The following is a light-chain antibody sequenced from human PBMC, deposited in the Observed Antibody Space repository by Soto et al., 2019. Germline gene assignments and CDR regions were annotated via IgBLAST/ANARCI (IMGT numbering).Light chain of an antibody. J-gene: IGKJ5*01. CDR1: QSSANY. CDR3: QQYYSPPPIT. CDR2: ARS. Sequence: DIPMTQSPSSLSASVGDRVTITCRASQSSANYLNWYQQKPGKAPKLLIYARSTLKSGVPSTFSGSGFGTDFTLTISSLQTEDFATYYCQQYYSPPPITFGQGTRREIK. V-gene: IGKV1-39*01.